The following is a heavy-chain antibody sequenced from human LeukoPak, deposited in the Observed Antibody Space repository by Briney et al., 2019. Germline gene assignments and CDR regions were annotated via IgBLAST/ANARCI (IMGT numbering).Heavy chain of an antibody. Sequence: ASVKVSCKASGYTFTGYYMHWVRQAPGQGLEWMGWINPNSGGTNYAQKFQGWVTMTRDTSISTAYMELSRLRSDDTAVYYCARGPVRGVIPPYDAFDIWGQGTMVTVSS. V-gene: IGHV1-2*04. J-gene: IGHJ3*02. CDR3: ARGPVRGVIPPYDAFDI. CDR2: INPNSGGT. D-gene: IGHD3-10*01. CDR1: GYTFTGYY.